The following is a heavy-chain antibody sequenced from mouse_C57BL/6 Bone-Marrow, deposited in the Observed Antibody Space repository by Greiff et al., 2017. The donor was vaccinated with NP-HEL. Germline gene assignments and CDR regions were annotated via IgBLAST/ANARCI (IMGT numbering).Heavy chain of an antibody. D-gene: IGHD2-2*01. CDR3: ARSGGYGGFAY. CDR1: GYTFTSYW. V-gene: IGHV1-69*01. J-gene: IGHJ3*01. Sequence: VKLQQPGAELVMPGASVKLSCKASGYTFTSYWMHWVKQRPGQGLEWIGEIDPSDSYTNYNQKFKGKSTLTVDKSSSTAYMQLSSLTSEDSAVYYCARSGGYGGFAYWGQGTLVTVSA. CDR2: IDPSDSYT.